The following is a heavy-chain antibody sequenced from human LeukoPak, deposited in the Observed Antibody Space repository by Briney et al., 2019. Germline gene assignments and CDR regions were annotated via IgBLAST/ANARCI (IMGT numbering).Heavy chain of an antibody. J-gene: IGHJ4*02. CDR3: AFYDTTGYYFDDS. CDR2: IFHSGST. V-gene: IGHV4-39*07. Sequence: SETLSLTCTVSGGSISRNTYYWGWIRQPPGKGLESIGNIFHSGSTYYNPSLQGRVTISIDTSNNQFSLQLSSVTAADTAMYYCAFYDTTGYYFDDSWGQGTLVTVSS. CDR1: GGSISRNTYY. D-gene: IGHD3-22*01.